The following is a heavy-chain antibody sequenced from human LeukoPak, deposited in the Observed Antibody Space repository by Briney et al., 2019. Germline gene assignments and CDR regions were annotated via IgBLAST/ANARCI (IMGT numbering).Heavy chain of an antibody. Sequence: PGGSLRLSCAASGFTFSSYEMNWVRQAPGKGLEWVSYISSSGSTIYYADSVKGRFTISRDNAKNSLNLQMNSLRAEDTAVYYCASARLGEFDYWGQGTLVTVSS. V-gene: IGHV3-48*03. CDR3: ASARLGEFDY. CDR1: GFTFSSYE. J-gene: IGHJ4*02. D-gene: IGHD3-16*01. CDR2: ISSSGSTI.